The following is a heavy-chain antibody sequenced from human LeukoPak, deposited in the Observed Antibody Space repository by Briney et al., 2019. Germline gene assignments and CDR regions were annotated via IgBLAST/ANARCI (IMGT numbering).Heavy chain of an antibody. CDR3: AKELNHVWGSYRTSPTFDY. V-gene: IGHV3-30*02. D-gene: IGHD3-16*02. J-gene: IGHJ4*02. CDR2: IRYDGSNK. CDR1: AFTFSSYG. Sequence: GGSLRLSCAAPAFTFSSYGMHWVRQAPGKGLEWVAFIRYDGSNKYYADSVKGRFTISRDNSKNTLYLQMNSLRAEDTAVYYCAKELNHVWGSYRTSPTFDYWAQGTLVTVSS.